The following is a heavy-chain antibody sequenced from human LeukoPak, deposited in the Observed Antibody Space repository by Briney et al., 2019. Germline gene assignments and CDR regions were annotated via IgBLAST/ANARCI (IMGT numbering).Heavy chain of an antibody. D-gene: IGHD3-3*01. CDR2: ISTSSTTI. J-gene: IGHJ4*02. CDR3: AKDPRVEYYFDY. CDR1: GLTFSSYG. V-gene: IGHV3-48*01. Sequence: GGSLRLSCAASGLTFSSYGMNWVRQAPGKGLEWVSYISTSSTTIYYADSVKGRFTISRDNAKNSLYLQMNSLRAEDTAVYYCAKDPRVEYYFDYWGQGTLVTVSS.